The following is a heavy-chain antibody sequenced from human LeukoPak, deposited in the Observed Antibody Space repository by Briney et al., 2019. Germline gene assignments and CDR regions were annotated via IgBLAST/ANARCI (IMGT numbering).Heavy chain of an antibody. CDR1: GFTFSNNG. J-gene: IGHJ4*02. CDR2: ISDSGGRT. CDR3: ARALIGYYFDY. V-gene: IGHV3-23*01. D-gene: IGHD2-8*01. Sequence: YPGGSLRLSCAASGFTFSNNGMSWVRQAPGKGLEWVSGISDSGGRTYYADSVKGRFTISRDNSKNSLYLQMNSLRAEDTAVYYCARALIGYYFDYWGQGTLVTVSS.